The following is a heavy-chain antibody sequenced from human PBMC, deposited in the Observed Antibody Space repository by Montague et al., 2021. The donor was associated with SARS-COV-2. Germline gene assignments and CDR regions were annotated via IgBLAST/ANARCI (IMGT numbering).Heavy chain of an antibody. V-gene: IGHV4-59*01. D-gene: IGHD3-10*01. CDR2: VFYSGST. CDR3: VRDIGGDGVRDV. Sequence: SETLSLTCTVSGGSINSNYWSWIRQPPGKGLEWIGNVFYSGSTNYNPSLKSRVTISVDTSKNQFSLKVGSVTAADTAVYFCVRDIGGDGVRDVWGQGTTVSVSS. J-gene: IGHJ6*02. CDR1: GGSINSNY.